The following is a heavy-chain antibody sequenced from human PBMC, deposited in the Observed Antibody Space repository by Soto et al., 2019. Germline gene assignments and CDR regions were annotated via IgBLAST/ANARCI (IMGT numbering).Heavy chain of an antibody. J-gene: IGHJ6*02. Sequence: EVQLVESGGGLVQPGGSLRLSCAASGFTVSSNYMSWVRQAPGKGLEWVSVIYSGGSTYYADSVKGRFTISRHNSKNTLYLQMNSLGAEDTAVYYCARGLVATMEYGMDVWGRGTTVTVSS. CDR3: ARGLVATMEYGMDV. D-gene: IGHD5-12*01. V-gene: IGHV3-53*04. CDR1: GFTVSSNY. CDR2: IYSGGST.